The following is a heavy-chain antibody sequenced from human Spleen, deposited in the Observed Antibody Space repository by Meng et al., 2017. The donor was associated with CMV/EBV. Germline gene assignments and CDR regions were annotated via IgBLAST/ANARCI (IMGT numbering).Heavy chain of an antibody. Sequence: VHLVGSWGGLVPPWGSLGLSCAAVGFTGMSNYMSWVRQAPGKGLEWVSYISSSSSYTNYADSVKGRFTISRDNAKNSLYLQMNSLRAEDTAVYYCAGVMVRGVIDIWGQGTMVTVSS. V-gene: IGHV3-11*06. CDR1: GFTGMSNY. D-gene: IGHD3-10*01. J-gene: IGHJ3*02. CDR2: ISSSSSYT. CDR3: AGVMVRGVIDI.